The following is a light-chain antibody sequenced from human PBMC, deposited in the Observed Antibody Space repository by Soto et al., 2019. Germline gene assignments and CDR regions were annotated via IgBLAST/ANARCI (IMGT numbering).Light chain of an antibody. Sequence: TQSPTTLSVSPWERATLSCRASQSVSSNLAWYQQKPGQAPRLLIYGSSTRATGIPDRFSGSGSGTEFTLTISSLQPEDFATYYCQQHGQWPITFGQGTRLEI. J-gene: IGKJ5*01. CDR1: QSVSSN. V-gene: IGKV3-15*01. CDR2: GSS. CDR3: QQHGQWPIT.